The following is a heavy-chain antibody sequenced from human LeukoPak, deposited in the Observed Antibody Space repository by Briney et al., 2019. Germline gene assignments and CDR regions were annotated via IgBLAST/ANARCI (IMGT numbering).Heavy chain of an antibody. D-gene: IGHD3-3*01. CDR3: ARDRDSTTYYDFWSGYFPFDY. V-gene: IGHV3-30-3*01. CDR2: ISYDGSNK. J-gene: IGHJ4*02. Sequence: GRSLRLSCAASEFTFSSYAMHWVRQAPGKGLEWVAVISYDGSNKYYADSVKGRFTISRDNSKNTLYLQMNSLRAEDTAVYYCARDRDSTTYYDFWSGYFPFDYWGQGTLVTVSS. CDR1: EFTFSSYA.